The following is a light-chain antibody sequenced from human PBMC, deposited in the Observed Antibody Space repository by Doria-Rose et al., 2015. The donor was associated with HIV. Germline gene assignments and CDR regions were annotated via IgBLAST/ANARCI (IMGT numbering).Light chain of an antibody. Sequence: MTQSPETLSVSPGESATLSCRASQSVSTDLAWYQHKPGQAPRLLIWGASTRATGIPARFSGSGSGTELTLTISSPQSEDFAIYFCHQYNNWPTFGQGTRLDIK. CDR1: QSVSTD. V-gene: IGKV3-15*01. CDR2: GAS. J-gene: IGKJ5*01. CDR3: HQYNNWPT.